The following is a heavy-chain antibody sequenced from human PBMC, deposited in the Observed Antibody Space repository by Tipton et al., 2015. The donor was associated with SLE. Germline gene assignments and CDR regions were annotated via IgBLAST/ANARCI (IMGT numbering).Heavy chain of an antibody. Sequence: GSLRLSCAASGFTFSSYAMSWVRQAPGKGLEWVSAISGSGGSTYYADSVKGQFTISRDNSKNTLYLQMNSLRAEDTAVYYCATHDFWSGPEYFDLWGRGTLVTVSS. CDR3: ATHDFWSGPEYFDL. CDR2: ISGSGGST. J-gene: IGHJ2*01. D-gene: IGHD3-3*01. V-gene: IGHV3-23*01. CDR1: GFTFSSYA.